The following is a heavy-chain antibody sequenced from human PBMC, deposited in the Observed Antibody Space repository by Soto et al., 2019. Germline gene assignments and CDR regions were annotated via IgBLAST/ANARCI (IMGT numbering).Heavy chain of an antibody. CDR3: ARDVAAANP. J-gene: IGHJ5*02. CDR1: GYTFTSYG. Sequence: ASVKVSCKASGYTFTSYGISRVRQAPGQGLEWVGWTSAYNGNSNYAQKFQGRVTITRDTSASTAYMELSSLRSEDTAVYYCARDVAAANPWGQGTLVTVSS. D-gene: IGHD6-13*01. CDR2: TSAYNGNS. V-gene: IGHV1-18*01.